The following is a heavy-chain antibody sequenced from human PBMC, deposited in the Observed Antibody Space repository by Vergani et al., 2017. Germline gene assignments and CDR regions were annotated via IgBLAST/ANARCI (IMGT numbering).Heavy chain of an antibody. D-gene: IGHD1-7*01. CDR1: GFTFSSYA. Sequence: EVQLLESGGGLVQPGGSLRLSCAASGFTFSSYAMSWVRQAPGKGLEWVSAISGSGGSTYYADSVKGRFTISRDNSKNTVDLQMNSLRAEDTAVYYCAKDRNYHPGVACDMDVWGKGTTVTVSS. J-gene: IGHJ6*03. V-gene: IGHV3-23*01. CDR3: AKDRNYHPGVACDMDV. CDR2: ISGSGGST.